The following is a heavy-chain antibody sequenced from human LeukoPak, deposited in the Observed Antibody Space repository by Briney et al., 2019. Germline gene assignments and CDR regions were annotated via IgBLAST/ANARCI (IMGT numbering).Heavy chain of an antibody. J-gene: IGHJ3*02. D-gene: IGHD4-17*01. Sequence: ASVKVSCKASGYTLTSYGISWVRQAPGQGLEWMGWISAYNGNTNYAQKLQGRVTMTTDTSTSTAYMELRSLRSDDTAVYYCARDQSDDYGDYVGPNGEGSDAFDIWGQGTMVTVSS. CDR3: ARDQSDDYGDYVGPNGEGSDAFDI. V-gene: IGHV1-18*01. CDR1: GYTLTSYG. CDR2: ISAYNGNT.